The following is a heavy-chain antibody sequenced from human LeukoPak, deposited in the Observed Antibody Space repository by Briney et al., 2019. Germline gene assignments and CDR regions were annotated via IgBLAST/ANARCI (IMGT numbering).Heavy chain of an antibody. V-gene: IGHV1-24*01. Sequence: ASVKVSCKVSGYTLTELSMHWVRQAPGKGLEWMGGFDPEDGETIYAQKFQGRVTMTTDTSTSTAYMELRSLRSDDTAVYYCARSGYSYGPRLYYYYYMDVWGKGTTVTVSS. D-gene: IGHD5-18*01. CDR1: GYTLTELS. CDR3: ARSGYSYGPRLYYYYYMDV. J-gene: IGHJ6*03. CDR2: FDPEDGET.